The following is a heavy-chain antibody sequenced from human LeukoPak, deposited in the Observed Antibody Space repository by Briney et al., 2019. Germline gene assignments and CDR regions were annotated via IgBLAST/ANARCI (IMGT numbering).Heavy chain of an antibody. J-gene: IGHJ4*02. CDR3: ARETYYDSSGYMVY. Sequence: GSSVKVSCKASGGTFSSYAISWVRQAPGQGLEWMGGIIHIFGTANYAQKFQGRVTITADESTSTAYMELSSLRSEDTAVYYCARETYYDSSGYMVYWGQGTLVTVSS. V-gene: IGHV1-69*01. CDR2: IIHIFGTA. CDR1: GGTFSSYA. D-gene: IGHD3-22*01.